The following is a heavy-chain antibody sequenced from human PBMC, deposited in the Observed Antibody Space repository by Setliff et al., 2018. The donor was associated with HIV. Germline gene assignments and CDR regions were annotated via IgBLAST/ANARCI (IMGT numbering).Heavy chain of an antibody. CDR2: IYTSGST. CDR3: ARELGLGAFDY. D-gene: IGHD5-12*01. V-gene: IGHV4-4*07. CDR1: GGSISSYY. Sequence: PSETLSLTCSVSGGSISSYYWCWIRQPAGKGLEWIGRIYTSGSTNNNPSLTRLVPISVDTSKNQFSLTLSSMTAADTAVYDCARELGLGAFDYWGQGTLVTVSS. J-gene: IGHJ4*02.